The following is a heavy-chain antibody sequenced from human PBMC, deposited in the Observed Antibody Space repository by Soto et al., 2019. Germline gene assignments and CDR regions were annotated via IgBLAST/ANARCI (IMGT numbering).Heavy chain of an antibody. D-gene: IGHD3-10*01. Sequence: GGSLRLSCAASGFTFSSYAMSWVRQAPGKGLEWVSAISGSGGSTYYADSVKGRFTISRDNSKNTLYLQMNSLRAEDTAVYYCAKDLTGLLWFGELLQKNYYYYYVDVWGKGTTVTVSS. CDR1: GFTFSSYA. J-gene: IGHJ6*03. V-gene: IGHV3-23*01. CDR2: ISGSGGST. CDR3: AKDLTGLLWFGELLQKNYYYYYVDV.